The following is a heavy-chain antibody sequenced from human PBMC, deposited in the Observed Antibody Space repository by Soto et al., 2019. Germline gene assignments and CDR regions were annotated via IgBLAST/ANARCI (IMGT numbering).Heavy chain of an antibody. CDR3: ARTGIVDDYIWGSYQEKRAYFDY. V-gene: IGHV4-31*03. CDR1: GGSISSGGYY. CDR2: IYYSGST. Sequence: PSETLSLTCTVSGGSISSGGYYWSWIRQHPGKGLEWIGYIYYSGSTYYNPSLKSRVTISVDTSKNQFSLKLSSVTAADTAVYYCARTGIVDDYIWGSYQEKRAYFDYWGQGTLVTVSS. D-gene: IGHD3-16*02. J-gene: IGHJ4*02.